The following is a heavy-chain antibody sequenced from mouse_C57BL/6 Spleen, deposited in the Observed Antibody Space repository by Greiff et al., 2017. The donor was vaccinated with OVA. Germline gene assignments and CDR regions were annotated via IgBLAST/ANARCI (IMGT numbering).Heavy chain of an antibody. V-gene: IGHV2-2*01. J-gene: IGHJ2*01. D-gene: IGHD1-1*01. CDR1: GFSLTSYG. CDR2: IWSGGST. CDR3: ARNYGSSYFDY. Sequence: QVQLQQSGPGLVQPSQSLSITCTVSGFSLTSYGVHWVRQSPGKGLEWLGVIWSGGSTDYNAAFISSLSISKDNTKSQVFFKMNSLQADVTAIYYCARNYGSSYFDYWGQGTTLTVSS.